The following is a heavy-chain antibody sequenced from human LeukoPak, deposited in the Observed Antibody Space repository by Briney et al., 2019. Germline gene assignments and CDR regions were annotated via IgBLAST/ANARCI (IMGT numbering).Heavy chain of an antibody. V-gene: IGHV1-18*01. CDR2: ISAYNSNT. J-gene: IGHJ3*02. CDR1: GGTFSSYA. Sequence: ASVKVSCKASGGTFSSYAISWVRQAPGQGLEWMGWISAYNSNTNYAQKLQGRVTMATDTSTSTAYMELRSLRSDDTAVYYCARGGEDAFDIWGQGTMVTVSS. D-gene: IGHD2-21*01. CDR3: ARGGEDAFDI.